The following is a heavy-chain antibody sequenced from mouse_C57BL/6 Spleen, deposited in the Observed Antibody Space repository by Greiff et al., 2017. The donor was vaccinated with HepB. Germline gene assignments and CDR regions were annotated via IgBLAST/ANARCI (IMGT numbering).Heavy chain of an antibody. CDR2: IDPSDSYT. CDR1: GYTFTSYW. CDR3: ARFFYDYYAMDY. Sequence: VQLQQSGAELVMPGASVKLSCKASGYTFTSYWMHWVKQRPGQGLEWIGEIDPSDSYTNYNQKFKGKSTLTVDKSSSTAYMQLSSLTSEDSAVYYCARFFYDYYAMDYWGQGTSVTVSS. V-gene: IGHV1-69*01. J-gene: IGHJ4*01. D-gene: IGHD2-1*01.